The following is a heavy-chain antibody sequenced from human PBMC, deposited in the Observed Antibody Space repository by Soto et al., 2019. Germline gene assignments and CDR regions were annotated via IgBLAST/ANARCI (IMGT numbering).Heavy chain of an antibody. CDR2: ISAYKENT. CDR3: ALSLSSTRQTVADSDAFDI. CDR1: GYTFTMYG. Sequence: SVKASGKASGYTFTMYGISGVGQSGLRWSDGIGCISAYKENTNYAQKLQGRVTMTTGISTSTAYMEMRSLRSDDTDVYYCALSLSSTRQTVADSDAFDIWGQGTMVAASS. J-gene: IGHJ3*02. V-gene: IGHV1-18*01. D-gene: IGHD2-2*01.